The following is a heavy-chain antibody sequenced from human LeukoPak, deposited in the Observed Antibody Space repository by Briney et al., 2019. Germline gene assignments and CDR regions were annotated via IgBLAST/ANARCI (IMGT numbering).Heavy chain of an antibody. Sequence: SETLSLTCTVSGGSIRSYYWSWIRQPPGKGLEWIGYIYFSGSTSYNPSLKSRVTISVDTSKNQFSLKLSSVTAADTAVYYCARHRDDGFDYWGQGTLVTVSS. CDR1: GGSIRSYY. J-gene: IGHJ4*02. CDR3: ARHRDDGFDY. V-gene: IGHV4-59*08. CDR2: IYFSGST.